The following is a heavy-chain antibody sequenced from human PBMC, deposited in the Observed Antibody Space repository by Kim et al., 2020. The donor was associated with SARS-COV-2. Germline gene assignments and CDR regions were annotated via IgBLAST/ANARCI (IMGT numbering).Heavy chain of an antibody. Sequence: GGSLRLSCAASGFTFSSCAMHWVRQAPGKGLEWVAVISYDGSNKNYADSVKGRFTISRDNSKNTLYLQMNSLRAEDTALYYCERDPWSRLRGLTYSYYGIDVWGPGTTVTVSS. D-gene: IGHD3-10*01. CDR1: GFTFSSCA. V-gene: IGHV3-30-3*01. CDR2: ISYDGSNK. CDR3: ERDPWSRLRGLTYSYYGIDV. J-gene: IGHJ6*02.